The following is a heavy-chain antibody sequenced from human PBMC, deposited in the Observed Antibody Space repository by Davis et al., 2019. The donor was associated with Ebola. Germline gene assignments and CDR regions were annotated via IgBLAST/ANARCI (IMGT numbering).Heavy chain of an antibody. CDR1: GFSFSSYW. CDR2: IKQDGSGK. D-gene: IGHD6-13*01. Sequence: GGSLRLSCAASGFSFSSYWMSWVRQAPGKGLEWVANIKQDGSGKYYVDSVEGRFTISRDNAKNSLYLQMNSLRAEDTAVYYCARGPSTGNSFSYWGQGTLVTVSS. J-gene: IGHJ4*02. V-gene: IGHV3-7*01. CDR3: ARGPSTGNSFSY.